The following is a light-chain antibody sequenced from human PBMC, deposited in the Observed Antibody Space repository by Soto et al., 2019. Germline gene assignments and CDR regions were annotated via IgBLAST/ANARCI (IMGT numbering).Light chain of an antibody. CDR2: GAS. CDR3: QQYEIAPKT. J-gene: IGKJ1*01. V-gene: IGKV3-20*01. Sequence: EIVLTRSPGTLSLSPGERATLSCRASQTVVSNHLAWYQQKPGQAPRLLIYGASSRATGIPDRFSGSGSGTDFTLSISRLEPEDFAVYYCQQYEIAPKTFGQGTKVDIK. CDR1: QTVVSNH.